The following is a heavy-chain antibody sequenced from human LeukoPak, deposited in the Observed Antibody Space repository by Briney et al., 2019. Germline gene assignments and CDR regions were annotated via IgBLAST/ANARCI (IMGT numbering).Heavy chain of an antibody. Sequence: SQTLSLTCTVSGGSISSGNYYWSWIRQPQGQGLEWIGYIYYSGTTYYNPSLKSRVTIAVVTSKNQFSLKLGSVTAADTAVYYWARVNRDLLGMDVWGQGTTVTVSS. CDR2: IYYSGTT. CDR3: ARVNRDLLGMDV. D-gene: IGHD1-14*01. J-gene: IGHJ6*02. CDR1: GGSISSGNYY. V-gene: IGHV4-30-4*08.